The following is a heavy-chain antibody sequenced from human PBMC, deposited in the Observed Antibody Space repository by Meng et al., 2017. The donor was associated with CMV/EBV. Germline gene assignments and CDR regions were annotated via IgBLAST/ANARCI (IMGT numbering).Heavy chain of an antibody. J-gene: IGHJ4*02. CDR3: AKVGERRGYSGFHDY. V-gene: IGHV3-23*01. D-gene: IGHD5-12*01. CDR1: GFTFSSYA. CDR2: ISGSGGST. Sequence: GESLKISCAASGFTFSSYAMSWVRQAPGKGLEWVSAISGSGGSTYYADSVKGRFTISRDNSKNTLYLQMNSLRAEDTAVYYCAKVGERRGYSGFHDYWGQGILVTVSS.